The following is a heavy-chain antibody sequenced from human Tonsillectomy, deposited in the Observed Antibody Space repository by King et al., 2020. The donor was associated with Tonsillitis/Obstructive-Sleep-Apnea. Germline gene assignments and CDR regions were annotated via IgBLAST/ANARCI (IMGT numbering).Heavy chain of an antibody. V-gene: IGHV4-61*03. D-gene: IGHD3-3*01. Sequence: QLQESGPGLVKPSETMSLTCTVSGGSVNSDSHQWTWIRQPPGKGLEWIGYIDHRGNTYFNPSLKSRVTISVDTSENHVSLRLTSVTAADTAVYYCARTERYSDYWNEPPDSDTWGLGTLVTVSS. CDR1: GGSVNSDSHQ. CDR3: ARTERYSDYWNEPPDSDT. J-gene: IGHJ5*02. CDR2: IDHRGNT.